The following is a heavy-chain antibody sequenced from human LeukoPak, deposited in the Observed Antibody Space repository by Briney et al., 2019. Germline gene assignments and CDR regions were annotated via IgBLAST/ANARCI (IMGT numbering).Heavy chain of an antibody. CDR3: ARAYDSSGYHWFDP. CDR2: INGSGSRT. V-gene: IGHV3-23*01. Sequence: GGSLRLSCAASGFTFSSYAMSWVRQAPGKGLEWVSDINGSGSRTYYADSVKGRFTISRDNSKNTLYLQMNSLRAEDTAVYYCARAYDSSGYHWFDPWGQGTLVTVSS. D-gene: IGHD3-22*01. J-gene: IGHJ5*02. CDR1: GFTFSSYA.